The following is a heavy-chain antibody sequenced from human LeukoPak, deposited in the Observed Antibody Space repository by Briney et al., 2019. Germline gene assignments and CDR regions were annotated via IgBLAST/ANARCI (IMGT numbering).Heavy chain of an antibody. Sequence: ASVKVSCKASGYTFTSYAMHWVRQAPGQRLEWMGWINAGNGNTKYSQKFQGRVTITRDTSASTAYMELSSVRSEDTAVYYCARDLLEYFDYWGQGTLVTGSS. CDR2: INAGNGNT. CDR3: ARDLLEYFDY. V-gene: IGHV1-3*01. J-gene: IGHJ4*02. CDR1: GYTFTSYA. D-gene: IGHD1-1*01.